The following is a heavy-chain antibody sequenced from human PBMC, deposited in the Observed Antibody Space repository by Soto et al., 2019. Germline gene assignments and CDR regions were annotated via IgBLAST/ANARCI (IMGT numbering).Heavy chain of an antibody. CDR3: AKDPPIDP. Sequence: QVQLQESGPGLVKPSGTLSLTCTVSGDSISSSHWWSWVRQPPGKGLEWIGEIFHSGSTHYNPSLKSPIARAVDKSKKQFSQRLTSVTAADTAVYYCAKDPPIDPWGEGTLVTVSS. V-gene: IGHV4-4*02. CDR2: IFHSGST. J-gene: IGHJ5*02. CDR1: GDSISSSHW.